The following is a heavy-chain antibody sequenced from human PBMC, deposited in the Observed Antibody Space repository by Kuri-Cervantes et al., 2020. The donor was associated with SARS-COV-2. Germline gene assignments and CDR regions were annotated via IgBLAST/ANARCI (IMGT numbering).Heavy chain of an antibody. J-gene: IGHJ4*02. CDR3: ARAVYSSSWPSVDY. Sequence: ASVTVSRQASGYTFTSHGIRWVRQAPGQGLEWMGWISAYNGNTNYAQNLQGRVTMTTDTSTSTAYMVLRSLRSDDTAVYYCARAVYSSSWPSVDYWGQGTLVTVSS. D-gene: IGHD6-13*01. CDR1: GYTFTSHG. CDR2: ISAYNGNT. V-gene: IGHV1-18*04.